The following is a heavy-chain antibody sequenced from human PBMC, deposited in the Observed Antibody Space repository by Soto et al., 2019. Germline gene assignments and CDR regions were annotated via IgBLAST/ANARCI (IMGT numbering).Heavy chain of an antibody. CDR2: ITGSAGST. V-gene: IGHV3-23*01. CDR3: AKEAYTYNRDFEY. CDR1: GFTFSRNA. Sequence: GGSLKICCAASGFTFSRNAMSWVRQAPGKGLEWVSAITGSAGSTYYADSVKGRFTISRDNSKNMLYLQMNSLRAEDTAVYFCAKEAYTYNRDFEYWGQGTLVTVSS. J-gene: IGHJ4*02. D-gene: IGHD5-18*01.